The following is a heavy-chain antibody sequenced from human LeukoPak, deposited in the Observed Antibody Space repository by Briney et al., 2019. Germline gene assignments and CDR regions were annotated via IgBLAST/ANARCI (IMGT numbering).Heavy chain of an antibody. Sequence: SETLSLTCAVYGGSFSGYYWSWIRQPPGKGLEWIGEINHSGSTNYNPSLKSRVAISVDTSNNQFSLKLSSVTAADTAVYYCARFPVEMAWGAFDIWGQGTMVTVSS. CDR3: ARFPVEMAWGAFDI. CDR1: GGSFSGYY. CDR2: INHSGST. D-gene: IGHD5-24*01. V-gene: IGHV4-34*01. J-gene: IGHJ3*02.